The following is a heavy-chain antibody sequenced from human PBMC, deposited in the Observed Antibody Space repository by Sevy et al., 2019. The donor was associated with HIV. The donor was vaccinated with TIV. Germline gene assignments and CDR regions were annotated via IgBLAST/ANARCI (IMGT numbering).Heavy chain of an antibody. D-gene: IGHD6-19*01. Sequence: GGSLRLSCAASRFTFSKYGMCWVRQAPGKGLEWVSFISSSAISTYYSDSVKGRFTISRDNSKNTLFLQMNRLRAEDTAVYYCAKVKIAAVPGSGDLDYWGQGTLVTVSS. CDR2: ISSSAIST. J-gene: IGHJ4*02. V-gene: IGHV3-23*01. CDR1: RFTFSKYG. CDR3: AKVKIAAVPGSGDLDY.